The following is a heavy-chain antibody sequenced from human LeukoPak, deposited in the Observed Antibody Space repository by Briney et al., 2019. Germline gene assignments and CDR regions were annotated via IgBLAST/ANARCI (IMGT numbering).Heavy chain of an antibody. D-gene: IGHD4-17*01. CDR3: ARVSGDYVIVYDY. J-gene: IGHJ4*02. Sequence: ASVKVSCKASGYTFTTYAMHWVRQAPGQRLEWMGWINGGNGNTKYSQKFQGRVTITRDTSASTAYMELSNLRSGDTAVYYCARVSGDYVIVYDYWGQGTLVTVSS. CDR1: GYTFTTYA. CDR2: INGGNGNT. V-gene: IGHV1-3*01.